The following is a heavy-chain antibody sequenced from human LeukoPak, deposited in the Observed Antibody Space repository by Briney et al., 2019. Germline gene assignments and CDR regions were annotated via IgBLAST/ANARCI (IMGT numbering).Heavy chain of an antibody. Sequence: PGGSLRLSCAASGFTFSSYAMGWVRQAPGKGLEGVSAISGSGGSTYYADSVKGRFTISRDNSKNTLYLQMNSLRAEDTAVYYCAKREGRYGIVGATMKPIDYWGQGPLVTVSS. V-gene: IGHV3-23*01. CDR3: AKREGRYGIVGATMKPIDY. J-gene: IGHJ4*02. CDR1: GFTFSSYA. D-gene: IGHD1-26*01. CDR2: ISGSGGST.